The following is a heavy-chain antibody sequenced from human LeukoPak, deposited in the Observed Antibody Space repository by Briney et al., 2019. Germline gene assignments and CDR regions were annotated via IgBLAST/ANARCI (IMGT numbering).Heavy chain of an antibody. D-gene: IGHD6-13*01. CDR2: ISGSGGST. V-gene: IGHV3-23*01. CDR3: AKDLLLGQQLVRATIDY. Sequence: ETLSLTCGVYGGSFSGYYWNWIRQAPGKGLEWVSAISGSGGSTYYADSVKGRFTISRDNSKNTLYLQMNSLRAEDTAVYYCAKDLLLGQQLVRATIDYWGQGTLVSVSS. CDR1: GGSFSGYY. J-gene: IGHJ4*02.